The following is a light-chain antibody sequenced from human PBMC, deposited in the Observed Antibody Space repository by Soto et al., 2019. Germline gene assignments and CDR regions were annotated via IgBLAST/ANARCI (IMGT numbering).Light chain of an antibody. CDR1: QDISNY. Sequence: DIQMTQSPSSVSASIGDRVRITCRASQDISNYLNWYQQKPGKAPKLLIYDASNLETGVPSRFSGSGSGTDFTFTISSLQPEDIATYYCQQYDNLLTFGGGTKVDIK. CDR3: QQYDNLLT. CDR2: DAS. V-gene: IGKV1-33*01. J-gene: IGKJ4*01.